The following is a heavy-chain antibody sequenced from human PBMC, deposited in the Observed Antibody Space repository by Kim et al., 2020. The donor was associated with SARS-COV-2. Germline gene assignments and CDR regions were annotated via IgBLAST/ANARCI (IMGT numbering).Heavy chain of an antibody. CDR3: ARGAPTGFDY. J-gene: IGHJ4*02. D-gene: IGHD4-4*01. Sequence: STNYNPSLKSRVTISVDTSKNQFSLKLSSVTAADTAVYYCARGAPTGFDYWGQGTLVTVSS. CDR2: ST. V-gene: IGHV4-34*01.